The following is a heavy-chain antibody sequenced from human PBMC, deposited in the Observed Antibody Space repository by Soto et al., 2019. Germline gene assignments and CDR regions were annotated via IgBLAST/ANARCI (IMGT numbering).Heavy chain of an antibody. D-gene: IGHD1-7*01. V-gene: IGHV4-34*01. CDR3: ARDKTTGLFDY. Sequence: PSDTLSLTCAVYGGSFSGYYWTWIRQPPGTGLEWIGEINHSGSTNYNPSLKSRVTISVDTSKNQFSLKLTSVTAADTAVYYCARDKTTGLFDYWGQGTLVTVSS. CDR2: INHSGST. J-gene: IGHJ4*02. CDR1: GGSFSGYY.